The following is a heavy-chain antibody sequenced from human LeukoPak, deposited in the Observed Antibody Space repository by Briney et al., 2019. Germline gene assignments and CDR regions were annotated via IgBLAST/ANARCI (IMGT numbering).Heavy chain of an antibody. D-gene: IGHD4-11*01. Sequence: SETLSLTCTVSGYSLSSGYYWGWIRQPPGKGLEWIGSIYHSGSTFYNPSLKSRVTISVDTSKNQFSLKLSSVTAADTAVYYCARVYSNYLYYYYYMDVWGKGTTVTISS. J-gene: IGHJ6*03. V-gene: IGHV4-38-2*02. CDR3: ARVYSNYLYYYYYMDV. CDR2: IYHSGST. CDR1: GYSLSSGYY.